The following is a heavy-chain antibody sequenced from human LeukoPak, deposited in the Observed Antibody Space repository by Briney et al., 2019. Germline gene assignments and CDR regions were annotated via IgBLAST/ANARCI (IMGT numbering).Heavy chain of an antibody. D-gene: IGHD1-1*01. CDR1: GYTFTSYN. V-gene: IGHV1-18*04. CDR2: ISAYNGDT. J-gene: IGHJ5*02. CDR3: ARGGTYNWFDP. Sequence: ASVKVSCKASGYTFTSYNINWVRQAPGQGLEWMGWISAYNGDTNYAQTFQGRVTMTTDTATSTAFVELRSLRSDDTAVYYCARGGTYNWFDPWGHGTLVTVSS.